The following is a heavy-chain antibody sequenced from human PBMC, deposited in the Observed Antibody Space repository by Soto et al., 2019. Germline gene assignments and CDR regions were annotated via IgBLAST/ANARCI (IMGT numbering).Heavy chain of an antibody. CDR1: GYTFTSYG. Sequence: ASVKVSCKASGYTFTSYGISWMRQAPGQGLEWMGWISAYNGNTNYAQKLQGRVTMTSDTSTSTAYMELRSLRSDDTAVYYCARDVGPDYDFWSGYYSYYYYGMDVWGQGTTVTVSS. J-gene: IGHJ6*02. V-gene: IGHV1-18*01. CDR2: ISAYNGNT. CDR3: ARDVGPDYDFWSGYYSYYYYGMDV. D-gene: IGHD3-3*01.